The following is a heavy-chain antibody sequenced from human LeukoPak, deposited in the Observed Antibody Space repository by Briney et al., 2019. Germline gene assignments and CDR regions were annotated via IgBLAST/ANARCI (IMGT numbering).Heavy chain of an antibody. Sequence: GGSLRLSCAASGFTFSSYGMHWVRQAPGKGLEWVAVIWYDGSNKYYADSVKGRFTISRDNSKNTLYLQMNSLRAEDTAVYYCARESGYSSSWYSEYFQHGGQGTLVTVSS. CDR1: GFTFSSYG. V-gene: IGHV3-33*01. CDR2: IWYDGSNK. CDR3: ARESGYSSSWYSEYFQH. D-gene: IGHD6-13*01. J-gene: IGHJ1*01.